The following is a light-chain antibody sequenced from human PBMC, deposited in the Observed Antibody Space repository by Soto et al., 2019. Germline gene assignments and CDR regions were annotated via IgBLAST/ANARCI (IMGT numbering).Light chain of an antibody. V-gene: IGKV3-20*01. CDR2: GAS. J-gene: IGKJ1*01. Sequence: EIVLTQSPGTLSLSPWERATLSCRASQSVSSSYLAWYQQKPGQAPRLLIYGASSRATGIPDRFSGSGSGTDFTLTISRLEPEDFAVYYCQQYNTWPWTFGQGTKVDIK. CDR1: QSVSSSY. CDR3: QQYNTWPWT.